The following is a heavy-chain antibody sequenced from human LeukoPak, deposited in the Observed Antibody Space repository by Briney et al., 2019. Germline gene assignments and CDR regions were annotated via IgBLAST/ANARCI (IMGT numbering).Heavy chain of an antibody. Sequence: ASVKVSCKASGYTFTSYDINWVRQATGQGLEWMGWMNPNSGNTGYAQKCQGRVTMTRNTSISTAYMELSSLRSEDTAVYYCASRKYYYDSSGYWAVLDHWGQGTLVTVSS. CDR3: ASRKYYYDSSGYWAVLDH. CDR1: GYTFTSYD. V-gene: IGHV1-8*01. CDR2: MNPNSGNT. J-gene: IGHJ4*02. D-gene: IGHD3-22*01.